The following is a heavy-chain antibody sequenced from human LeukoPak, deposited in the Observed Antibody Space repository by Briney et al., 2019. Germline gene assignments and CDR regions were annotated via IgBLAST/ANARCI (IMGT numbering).Heavy chain of an antibody. J-gene: IGHJ4*02. CDR2: ISYDGSNK. CDR1: GFTFSSYS. CDR3: AKGNYDFWSGYYSGY. D-gene: IGHD3-3*01. Sequence: GGSLRLSCAASGFTFSSYSMNWVRQAPGKGLEWVAVISYDGSNKYYADSVKGRFTISRDNSKNTLYLQMNSLRAEDTAVYYCAKGNYDFWSGYYSGYWGQGTLVTVSS. V-gene: IGHV3-30*18.